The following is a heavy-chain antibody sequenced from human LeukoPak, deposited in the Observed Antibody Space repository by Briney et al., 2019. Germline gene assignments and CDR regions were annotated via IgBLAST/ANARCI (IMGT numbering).Heavy chain of an antibody. D-gene: IGHD3-16*01. J-gene: IGHJ4*02. CDR1: GFTFSDYQ. CDR2: ISSSGSTT. Sequence: GGSLRLSCAASGFTFSDYQMNWVRQAPGKGLEWVSYISSSGSTTDYADSVKGRFTISRDNSKKSLYLQMNSLRAEDTAVYYCARWGAHLDYWGQGTLVTVSS. CDR3: ARWGAHLDY. V-gene: IGHV3-48*03.